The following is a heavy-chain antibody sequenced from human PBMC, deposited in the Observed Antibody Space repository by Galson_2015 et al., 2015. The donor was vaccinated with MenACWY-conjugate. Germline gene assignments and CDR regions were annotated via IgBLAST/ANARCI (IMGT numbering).Heavy chain of an antibody. J-gene: IGHJ4*02. D-gene: IGHD5-18*01. V-gene: IGHV3-30*03. CDR1: GFTFSSYG. Sequence: SLRLSCAASGFTFSSYGMHWVRQAPGKGLEWVAVISYDGNSKYYADSVKGRFTISRDNSKNTLYLQMNSLRVEDTAVYYCATLRGSREGFWSNLEYWGQRSLVTVSA. CDR3: ATLRGSREGFWSNLEY. CDR2: ISYDGNSK.